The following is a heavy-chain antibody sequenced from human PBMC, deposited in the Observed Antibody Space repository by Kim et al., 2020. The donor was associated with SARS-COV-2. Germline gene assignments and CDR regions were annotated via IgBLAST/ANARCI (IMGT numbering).Heavy chain of an antibody. CDR2: ISYDGSNK. CDR1: GFTFSSYG. J-gene: IGHJ5*02. V-gene: IGHV3-30*18. Sequence: GGSLRLSCAASGFTFSSYGMHWVRQAPGKGLEWVAVISYDGSNKYYADSVKGRFTISRDNSKNTLYLQMNSLRAEDTAVYYCAKDPSKIAAAGNWFDPWG. D-gene: IGHD6-13*01. CDR3: AKDPSKIAAAGNWFDP.